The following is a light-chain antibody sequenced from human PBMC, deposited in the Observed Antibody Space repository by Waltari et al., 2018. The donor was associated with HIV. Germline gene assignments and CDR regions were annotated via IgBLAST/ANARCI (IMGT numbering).Light chain of an antibody. CDR2: DTT. Sequence: QAVVTQEPSLTVSPGGTVTLTCGSSSGAVTSDQYPSWFQQKPGQAPKTLIYDTTKRNSWTPARFSGSLLVDKAALTLSGAQPEDEAVYYCLVSHGGARPWVFGVGTKLTVL. CDR1: SGAVTSDQY. V-gene: IGLV7-46*01. J-gene: IGLJ3*02. CDR3: LVSHGGARPWV.